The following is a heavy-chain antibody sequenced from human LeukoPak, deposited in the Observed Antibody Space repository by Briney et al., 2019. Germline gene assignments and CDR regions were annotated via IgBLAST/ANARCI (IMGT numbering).Heavy chain of an antibody. Sequence: ASVKVSCKVSGYTLTELSKHWVRQAPGEGLEWMAGFDPEDGKTIYAQQLQGRVTMTEDTSTDTAYMELSSLRSEDTAVYYCAKRKTSYFFDSWGQGTLVTVSS. V-gene: IGHV1-24*01. J-gene: IGHJ4*02. CDR2: FDPEDGKT. CDR1: GYTLTELS. CDR3: AKRKTSYFFDS.